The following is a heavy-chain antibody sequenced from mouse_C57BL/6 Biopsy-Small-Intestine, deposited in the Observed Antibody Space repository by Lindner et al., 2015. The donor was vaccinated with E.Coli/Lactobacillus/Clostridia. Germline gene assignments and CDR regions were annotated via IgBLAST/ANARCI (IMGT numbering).Heavy chain of an antibody. J-gene: IGHJ3*01. V-gene: IGHV1-82*01. Sequence: LQESGPELVKPGASVKISCKASGYAFSSSWMNWVKQRPGKGLEWTGRIYPGDGDTNYNGKFKGKATLTADKSSSTAYMQLSSLTSEDSAVYFCARSYSEFAYWGQGTLVTVSA. CDR3: ARSYSEFAY. CDR1: GYAFSSSW. D-gene: IGHD2-12*01. CDR2: IYPGDGDT.